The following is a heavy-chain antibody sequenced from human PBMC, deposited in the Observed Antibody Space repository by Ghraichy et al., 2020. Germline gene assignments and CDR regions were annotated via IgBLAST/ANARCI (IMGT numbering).Heavy chain of an antibody. Sequence: GGSLRLSCAASGFTFSSYEMNWVRQAPGKGLEWVSYISSSGSTIYYADSVKGRFTISRDNAKNSLYLQMNSLRAEDTAVYYCARFPWAVAGFYYYYGMDVWGQATTVTVSS. J-gene: IGHJ6*02. CDR1: GFTFSSYE. CDR3: ARFPWAVAGFYYYYGMDV. V-gene: IGHV3-48*03. D-gene: IGHD6-19*01. CDR2: ISSSGSTI.